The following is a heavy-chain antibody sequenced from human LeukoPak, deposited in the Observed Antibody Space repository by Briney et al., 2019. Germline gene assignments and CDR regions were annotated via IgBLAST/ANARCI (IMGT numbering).Heavy chain of an antibody. D-gene: IGHD5-12*01. CDR3: ARLPRYGGYDHFDY. Sequence: PSETLSLTCTVSGDSIDSYYWSWIRQPPGKGLEWIGYIYYRGTTSYNPFLMSRVTISVDTSKNQFSLKLNSVTAADTAVYYCARLPRYGGYDHFDYWGQGILVIVSS. V-gene: IGHV4-59*12. J-gene: IGHJ4*02. CDR2: IYYRGTT. CDR1: GDSIDSYY.